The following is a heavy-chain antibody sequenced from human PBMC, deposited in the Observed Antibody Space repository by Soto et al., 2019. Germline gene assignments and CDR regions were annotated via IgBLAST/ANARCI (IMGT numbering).Heavy chain of an antibody. D-gene: IGHD1-26*01. CDR3: ARVARKHYSGSYYAY. J-gene: IGHJ4*02. V-gene: IGHV1-8*01. CDR1: GYTFTSYD. CDR2: MNPNSGNT. Sequence: QVQLVQSGAEVKKPGASVKVSCKASGYTFTSYDINWVRQATGQWLEWMGWMNPNSGNTGYAQKFQGRVTMTRNPSISTAYMELSSLRSEDTAVYYCARVARKHYSGSYYAYGGQGTLVTVSS.